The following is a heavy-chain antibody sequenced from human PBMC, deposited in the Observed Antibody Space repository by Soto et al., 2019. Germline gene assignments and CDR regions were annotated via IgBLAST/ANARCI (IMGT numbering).Heavy chain of an antibody. V-gene: IGHV3-7*01. D-gene: IGHD2-15*01. CDR2: IKPDGSGA. J-gene: IGHJ4*02. CDR3: GRGSAAPDS. CDR1: GFPFSSYW. Sequence: EAQLVQSGGGLVQPGGSLRLSCVASGFPFSSYWMNWVRQAPGKGLDWVASIKPDGSGAYYVDSVKGRFTISRDTSKNSLSLQMDSLSADDTAVYYCGRGSAAPDSWGQGTLVTVSS.